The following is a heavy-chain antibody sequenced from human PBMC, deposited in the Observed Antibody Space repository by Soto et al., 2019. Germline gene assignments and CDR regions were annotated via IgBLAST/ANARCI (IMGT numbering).Heavy chain of an antibody. Sequence: QVQLQESGPGLVKPSGTLSITCAVSSGSISSSNWGSWVRQPPGKGLEWIGEIYHSGSTNYNPSLKSRVTISVDKSKNQSSLKLSSVTAPDTAVYYCARSLNCTNGVCPDRDAFDIWGQGTMVTVSS. CDR3: ARSLNCTNGVCPDRDAFDI. V-gene: IGHV4-4*02. CDR1: SGSISSSNW. CDR2: IYHSGST. J-gene: IGHJ3*02. D-gene: IGHD2-8*01.